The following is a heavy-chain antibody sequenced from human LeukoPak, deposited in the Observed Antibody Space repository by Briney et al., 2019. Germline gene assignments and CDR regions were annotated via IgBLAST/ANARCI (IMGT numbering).Heavy chain of an antibody. CDR1: GFTFSDYY. J-gene: IGHJ5*02. CDR2: MSTSDSPI. Sequence: GGSLRLSCAASGFTFSDYYMSWIRQAPGKGLEWVSYMSTSDSPIYYTDSVKGRFTISRDNAKNSLYLQMNSLRASDTAVYYCARELNGAFNPWGQGTLVTVSS. CDR3: ARELNGAFNP. V-gene: IGHV3-11*04. D-gene: IGHD1-1*01.